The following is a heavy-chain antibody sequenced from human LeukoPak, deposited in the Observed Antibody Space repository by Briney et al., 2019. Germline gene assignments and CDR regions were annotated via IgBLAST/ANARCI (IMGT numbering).Heavy chain of an antibody. CDR2: IYYSGST. J-gene: IGHJ6*03. CDR3: ARVGGYSYIDV. V-gene: IGHV4-59*08. CDR1: GGSISSYY. D-gene: IGHD1-26*01. Sequence: SETLSLTCTVSGGSISSYYWSWIRQPPGKGLEWIGYIYYSGSTNYNPSLKSRVTISVDTSKNQFSLNLSSGTAADTAVYYCARVGGYSYIDVWGKGTTVTISS.